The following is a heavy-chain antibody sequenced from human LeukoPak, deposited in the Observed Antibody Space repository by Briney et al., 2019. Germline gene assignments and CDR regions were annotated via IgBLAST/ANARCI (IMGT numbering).Heavy chain of an antibody. J-gene: IGHJ6*02. D-gene: IGHD2-15*01. CDR1: GFTFSSYA. V-gene: IGHV3-23*01. CDR3: AKTEGFTISSGGSWRNDYYYGMDV. CDR2: ISGSGGST. Sequence: GGSLRLSCAASGFTFSSYAMSWVRQAPGKGLEWVSAISGSGGSTYYADSVKGRFTISRDNSKNTMYLQMNSLRAEDTAVYYCAKTEGFTISSGGSWRNDYYYGMDVWGQGTTVTVSS.